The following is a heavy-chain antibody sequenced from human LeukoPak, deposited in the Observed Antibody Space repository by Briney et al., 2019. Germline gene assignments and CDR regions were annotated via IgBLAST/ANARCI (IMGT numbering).Heavy chain of an antibody. CDR3: ARAPDPYSSGWYASYYYYYMDV. D-gene: IGHD6-19*01. J-gene: IGHJ6*03. Sequence: ASVKVSCKASGYTFIGYYIHWARQAPGQGLQWMGWINNDNGGTNYAQKFQGRVTMTRDTSMSTAYMELSRLRSDDTAVYYCARAPDPYSSGWYASYYYYYMDVWGKGTTVTISS. CDR2: INNDNGGT. V-gene: IGHV1-2*02. CDR1: GYTFIGYY.